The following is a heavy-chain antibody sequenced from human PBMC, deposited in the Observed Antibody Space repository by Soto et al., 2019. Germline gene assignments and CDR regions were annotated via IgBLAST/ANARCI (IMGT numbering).Heavy chain of an antibody. V-gene: IGHV3-30-3*01. D-gene: IGHD6-19*01. CDR2: ISYDGSNK. Sequence: PGGSLRLSCAASGFTFSSYAMHWVRQAPGKGLEWVAVISYDGSNKYYADSMKGRFTISRDNSKNTLYLQMNSLRAEDTAVYYCARERKLPGVAGTLRYYGMDVWGQGTTVTVSS. J-gene: IGHJ6*02. CDR3: ARERKLPGVAGTLRYYGMDV. CDR1: GFTFSSYA.